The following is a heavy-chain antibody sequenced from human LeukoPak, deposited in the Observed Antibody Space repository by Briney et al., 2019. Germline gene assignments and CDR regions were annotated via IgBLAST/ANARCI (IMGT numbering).Heavy chain of an antibody. J-gene: IGHJ3*02. D-gene: IGHD1-26*01. CDR3: AKDLGGGRDI. CDR1: GFTFDDYA. Sequence: GGSLRLSCAASGFTFDDYAMHWVRQASGKGLEWVSGISWNSGSIGYADSVKGRFTISRDNAKNSLYLQMNSLRAEDTALYYCAKDLGGGRDIWGQGTMVTVSS. V-gene: IGHV3-9*01. CDR2: ISWNSGSI.